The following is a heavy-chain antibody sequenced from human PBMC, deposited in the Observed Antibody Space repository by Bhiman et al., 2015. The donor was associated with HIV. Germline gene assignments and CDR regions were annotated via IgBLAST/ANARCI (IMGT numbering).Heavy chain of an antibody. J-gene: IGHJ6*03. CDR1: GFTFSSYD. CDR3: ARNHRSSNWLGIFYYYMDV. Sequence: EVQLLESGGGLVQPGGSLRLSCAASGFTFSSYDMSWVRQAPGKGLEWVSVISGSGGSTYYADSVKGRFTISRDNSKNTLYLQMNSLRAEDTAVYYCARNHRSSNWLGIFYYYMDVWGKGTTVTVSS. D-gene: IGHD4-11*01. CDR2: ISGSGGST. V-gene: IGHV3-23*01.